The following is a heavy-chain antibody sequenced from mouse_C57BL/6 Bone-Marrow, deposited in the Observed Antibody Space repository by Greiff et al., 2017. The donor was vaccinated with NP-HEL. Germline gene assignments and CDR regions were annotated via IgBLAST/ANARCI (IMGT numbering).Heavy chain of an antibody. Sequence: QVQLKQPGAELVKPGASVKLSCKASGYTFTSYWMQWVKQRPGQGLEWIGEIDPSDSYTNYNQKFKGKATLTVDTSSSTAYMQLSSLTSEDSAVYYCARNYYGSSFYYFDYWGQGTTLTVSS. CDR3: ARNYYGSSFYYFDY. V-gene: IGHV1-50*01. J-gene: IGHJ2*01. D-gene: IGHD1-1*01. CDR1: GYTFTSYW. CDR2: IDPSDSYT.